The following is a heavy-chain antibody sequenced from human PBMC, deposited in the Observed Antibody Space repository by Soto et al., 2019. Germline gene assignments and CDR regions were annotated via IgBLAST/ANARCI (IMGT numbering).Heavy chain of an antibody. CDR3: AKDETHMVRGVPGYYFDY. CDR2: ISGSGGST. CDR1: GFTFSSYA. V-gene: IGHV3-23*01. J-gene: IGHJ4*02. Sequence: EVQLLESGGGLVQPGGSLRLSCAASGFTFSSYAMSWVRQAPGKGLEWVSAISGSGGSTYYADSVKGRFTISRDNSKNTLYLQMNSLRAEDTAVYYCAKDETHMVRGVPGYYFDYWGQGTLVTVSS. D-gene: IGHD3-10*01.